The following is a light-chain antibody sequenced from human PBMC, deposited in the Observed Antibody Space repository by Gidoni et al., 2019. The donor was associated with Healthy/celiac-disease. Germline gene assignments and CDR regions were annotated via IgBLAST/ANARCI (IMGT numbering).Light chain of an antibody. Sequence: DIQMTQSPSSLSASVGDRVTITCQASQDISNYLNWYQQKPGKAPKLLIYDASNLETGVPSRFSGSGSGTDFTFTISSLQPEDIATYYCQQYDNPLTFAGETKVEIK. V-gene: IGKV1-33*01. J-gene: IGKJ4*01. CDR3: QQYDNPLT. CDR1: QDISNY. CDR2: DAS.